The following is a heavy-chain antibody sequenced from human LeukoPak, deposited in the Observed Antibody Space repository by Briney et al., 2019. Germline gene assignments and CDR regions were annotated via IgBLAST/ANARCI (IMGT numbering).Heavy chain of an antibody. D-gene: IGHD6-19*01. V-gene: IGHV4-30-2*01. CDR3: ARDHIAVADDY. J-gene: IGHJ4*02. Sequence: SETLSLTCAVSGGSISSGGYSWSWIRQPPGKGLEWIGYIYHSGSTYYNPSLKSRVTISVDTSKNQFSLKLSSVTAADTAVYYCARDHIAVADDYWGQGTLVTVSS. CDR1: GGSISSGGYS. CDR2: IYHSGST.